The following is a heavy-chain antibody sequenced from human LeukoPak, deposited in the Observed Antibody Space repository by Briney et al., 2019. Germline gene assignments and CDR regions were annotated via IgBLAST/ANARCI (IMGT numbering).Heavy chain of an antibody. J-gene: IGHJ6*02. V-gene: IGHV1-18*01. CDR2: ISAYNGNT. CDR1: GYTFTSYG. CDR3: ARTCGSYPCSYYYGMDV. Sequence: ASVNVSFKASGYTFTSYGIIWVRQAPGQGLEWMGWISAYNGNTNYVQKLQGRVTMATDTSTSTAYMELRSLRSDDTAVYYCARTCGSYPCSYYYGMDVWGQGTTVTVSS. D-gene: IGHD1-26*01.